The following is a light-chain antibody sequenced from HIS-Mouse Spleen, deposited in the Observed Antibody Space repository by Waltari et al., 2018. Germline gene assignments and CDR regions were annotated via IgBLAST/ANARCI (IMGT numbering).Light chain of an antibody. CDR1: SSDVGGYNY. CDR3: SSYTSSSTF. CDR2: QVS. Sequence: QSALTQPASVSGSPGQSITISCTGTSSDVGGYNYVSWYQQHPGKAPKLMIYQVSNRPAVVPNRFSGSKAGNTASLTISGLQAEDEADYYCSSYTSSSTFFGTGTKVTVL. J-gene: IGLJ1*01. V-gene: IGLV2-14*01.